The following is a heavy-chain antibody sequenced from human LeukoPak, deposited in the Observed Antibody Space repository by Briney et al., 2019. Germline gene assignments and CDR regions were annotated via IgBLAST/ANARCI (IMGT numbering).Heavy chain of an antibody. V-gene: IGHV3-74*03. J-gene: IGHJ6*03. Sequence: GGSLRLSCVVSGFTFNNYWMHWVRQAPGKGLVWVSRINSDGSSTTYADSVKGRFTISRDNAKNTLYLQMNSLRAEDTAVYYCARDLGPYTSSWYYYYYYYMDVWGKGTTVTVSS. CDR3: ARDLGPYTSSWYYYYYYYMDV. CDR1: GFTFNNYW. CDR2: INSDGSST. D-gene: IGHD6-13*01.